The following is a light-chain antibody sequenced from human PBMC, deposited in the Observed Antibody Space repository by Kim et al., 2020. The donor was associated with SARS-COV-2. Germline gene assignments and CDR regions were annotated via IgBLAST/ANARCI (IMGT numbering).Light chain of an antibody. CDR1: SSSIGAGYD. J-gene: IGLJ3*02. Sequence: DTISSTGSSSSIGAGYDVHWYQQLPGAAPNLLIYSNSNRPSAVPDPFSASKSSTSTSLAITGLQAEDEADYYCQSYDNSLSNSGVFGGGTQLTVL. CDR2: SNS. V-gene: IGLV1-40*01. CDR3: QSYDNSLSNSGV.